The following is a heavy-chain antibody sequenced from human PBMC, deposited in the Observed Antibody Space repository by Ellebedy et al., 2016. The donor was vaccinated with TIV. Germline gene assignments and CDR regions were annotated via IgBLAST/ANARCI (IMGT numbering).Heavy chain of an antibody. CDR2: IIPIFGIA. D-gene: IGHD5-12*01. CDR1: GGTFSSYA. CDR3: AGDGYDSYFDY. J-gene: IGHJ4*02. V-gene: IGHV1-69*13. Sequence: AASVKVSCKASGGTFSSYAISWVRQAPGQGLEWMGGIIPIFGIANYAQKFQGRVTITADESTSTAYMELSSLRSEDTAVYYCAGDGYDSYFDYWGQGTLVTVSS.